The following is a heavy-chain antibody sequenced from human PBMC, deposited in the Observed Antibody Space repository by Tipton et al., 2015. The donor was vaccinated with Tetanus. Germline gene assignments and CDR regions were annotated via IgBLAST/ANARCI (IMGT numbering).Heavy chain of an antibody. Sequence: SLRLSCAASGFRFNSYAMSWVRQAPGKGSEWVSGILAGGGSTYYADSVKGRFTMSRDNSQDTVSLQMNNLRADDTAVYYCAKAWGAVVTLDYWGQGTLVTVSS. CDR1: GFRFNSYA. D-gene: IGHD3-22*01. J-gene: IGHJ4*02. V-gene: IGHV3-23*01. CDR2: ILAGGGST. CDR3: AKAWGAVVTLDY.